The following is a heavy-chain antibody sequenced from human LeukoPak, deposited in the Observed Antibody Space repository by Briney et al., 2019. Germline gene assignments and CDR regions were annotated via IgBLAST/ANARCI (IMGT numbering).Heavy chain of an antibody. D-gene: IGHD4-17*01. CDR2: IYYSGST. CDR1: GGSISSSSYY. V-gene: IGHV4-39*01. Sequence: SETLSLTCAASGGSISSSSYYWGWIRQPPGKGLEWIGSIYYSGSTYYNPSLKSRVTISVDTSKNQSSLKLSSVTAADTAVYYCARRRTTDDAFDIWGQGTMVTVSS. CDR3: ARRRTTDDAFDI. J-gene: IGHJ3*02.